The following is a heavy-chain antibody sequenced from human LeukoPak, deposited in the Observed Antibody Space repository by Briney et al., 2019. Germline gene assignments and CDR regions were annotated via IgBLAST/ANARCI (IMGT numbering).Heavy chain of an antibody. J-gene: IGHJ4*02. CDR1: GYTFTSYG. D-gene: IGHD2-2*02. Sequence: GASVKVSCKASGYTFTSYGISWVRQAPGQGLEWMGWISAYNGNTNYAQKLQGRVTMTTDTSTRTAYMELRSLRSDDTAVYYCARDNPVGEYQLLYLHFSAFDYWGQGTLVTVSS. CDR2: ISAYNGNT. V-gene: IGHV1-18*01. CDR3: ARDNPVGEYQLLYLHFSAFDY.